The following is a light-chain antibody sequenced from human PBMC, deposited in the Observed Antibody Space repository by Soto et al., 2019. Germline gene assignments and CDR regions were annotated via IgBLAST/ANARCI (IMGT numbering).Light chain of an antibody. J-gene: IGKJ1*01. CDR1: QSIGNY. Sequence: DIQMTQSPSSLSASIGDRVTITCRASQSIGNYLNWYQQRPGKAPKLLMYAASTLQTGVPSRFGGSGSGTDFNLTISSVQPDDFGPFYCQQAYNTPRTFGQGTKV. V-gene: IGKV1-39*01. CDR3: QQAYNTPRT. CDR2: AAS.